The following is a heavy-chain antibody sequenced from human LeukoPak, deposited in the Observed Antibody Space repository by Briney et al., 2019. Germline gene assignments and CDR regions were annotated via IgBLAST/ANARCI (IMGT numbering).Heavy chain of an antibody. CDR3: ARDLRGYSGYDSGMDV. CDR1: GGSISSYY. V-gene: IGHV4-59*01. D-gene: IGHD5-12*01. CDR2: IYYNGST. Sequence: PSETLSLTCTVSGGSISSYYWSWIRQPPGKGLEWIGYIYYNGSTNYNPSLKSRVTISVDTSKNQFSLKLSSVTAADTAVYYCARDLRGYSGYDSGMDVWGQGTTVTVSS. J-gene: IGHJ6*02.